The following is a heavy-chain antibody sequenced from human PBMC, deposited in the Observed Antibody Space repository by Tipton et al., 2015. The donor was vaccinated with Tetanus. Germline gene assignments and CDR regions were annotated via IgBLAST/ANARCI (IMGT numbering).Heavy chain of an antibody. V-gene: IGHV3-11*01. CDR3: ARGIWTGSYTHFDY. D-gene: IGHD3/OR15-3a*01. CDR2: ITESDSTI. CDR1: GFIFSDYY. Sequence: SLRLSCEASGFIFSDYYMSWIRQAPGKGLEWISYITESDSTIYYADSVEGRFTISRDNAKSSVYLQMNYLSVQDTAVYYCARGIWTGSYTHFDYWGQGTLVTVSS. J-gene: IGHJ4*02.